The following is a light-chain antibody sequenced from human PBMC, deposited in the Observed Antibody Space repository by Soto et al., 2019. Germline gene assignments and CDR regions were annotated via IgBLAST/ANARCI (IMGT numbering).Light chain of an antibody. V-gene: IGKV1-5*03. J-gene: IGKJ1*01. Sequence: DIQMTQSPSTLSASVGDRVIITCRASESISNWLAWYQQKPGKAPNLLIYKASSLKSGVPLRFSGSGSGTEFTPTISSLQPDDFATYYCQQYNSYSWTFGQGTKVDIK. CDR1: ESISNW. CDR3: QQYNSYSWT. CDR2: KAS.